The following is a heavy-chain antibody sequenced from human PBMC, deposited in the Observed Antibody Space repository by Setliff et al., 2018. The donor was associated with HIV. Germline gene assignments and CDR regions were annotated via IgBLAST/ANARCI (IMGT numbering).Heavy chain of an antibody. CDR2: IYPGDSDT. Sequence: PGESLKLSCKGSGCSFANSWIGWVRQMPGKGLEWMGIIYPGDSDTTYSPSFQGQVTMSADKSISTAYLQWRSLKASDTAMYYCAIIYYYDSSPVAFDIWGQGTMVTVSS. CDR3: AIIYYYDSSPVAFDI. D-gene: IGHD3-22*01. J-gene: IGHJ3*02. CDR1: GCSFANSW. V-gene: IGHV5-51*01.